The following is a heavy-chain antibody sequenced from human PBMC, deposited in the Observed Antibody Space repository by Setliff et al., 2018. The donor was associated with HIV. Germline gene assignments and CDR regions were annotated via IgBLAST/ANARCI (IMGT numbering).Heavy chain of an antibody. V-gene: IGHV4-39*01. Sequence: PSEILSLTCTVSGGSISSSSYYWGWIRQPPGKGLEWIGSIYYSGSTYYNPSLKSRVTISVDTSKNQFSLKLSPVTAADTAVYYCARRVTMVRGVRYYYYYMDVWGKGTTVTVSS. CDR2: IYYSGST. D-gene: IGHD3-10*01. CDR1: GGSISSSSYY. J-gene: IGHJ6*03. CDR3: ARRVTMVRGVRYYYYYMDV.